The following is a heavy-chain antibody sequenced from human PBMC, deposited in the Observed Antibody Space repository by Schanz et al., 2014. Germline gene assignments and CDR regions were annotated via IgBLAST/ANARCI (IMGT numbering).Heavy chain of an antibody. Sequence: QVHLMQSGAEAKKPGASVKVSCKAFGYSFTTYFIHWVRLAPGQGFEWMGLISPSGGSTSYAQKFQGRVTMTRDTSTSTVFMELTGLTSEDTAVYYCGRGGGAYPQKYGMDVWGPGTMVTVSS. CDR3: GRGGGAYPQKYGMDV. J-gene: IGHJ3*01. CDR2: ISPSGGST. CDR1: GYSFTTYF. D-gene: IGHD2-2*01. V-gene: IGHV1-46*01.